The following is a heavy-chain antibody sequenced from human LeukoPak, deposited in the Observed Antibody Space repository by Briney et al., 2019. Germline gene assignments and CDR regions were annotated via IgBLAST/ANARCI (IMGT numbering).Heavy chain of an antibody. D-gene: IGHD2-15*01. J-gene: IGHJ4*02. CDR1: GDSISSGDYY. CDR2: ISSSGST. CDR3: ANSLQDETARVFDY. Sequence: PSETLSLTCTVSGDSISSGDYYWSWIRQPAGKGLEWIGRISSSGSTNYNPSLKSRVTMSADTSKNQFSLKLSSVTAADTAVYYCANSLQDETARVFDYWGQGTLVTVSS. V-gene: IGHV4-61*02.